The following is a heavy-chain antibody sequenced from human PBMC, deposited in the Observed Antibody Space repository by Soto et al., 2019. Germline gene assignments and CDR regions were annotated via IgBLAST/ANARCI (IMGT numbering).Heavy chain of an antibody. CDR3: ARLREAIFGVVMRYYYYMDV. Sequence: GASVKVSCKASGYTFTSYGISWARQAPGQGLEWMGWISAYNGNTNYAQKLQGRVTMTTDTSTSTAYMELRSLRSDDTAVYYCARLREAIFGVVMRYYYYMDVWGKGTTVTVSS. V-gene: IGHV1-18*01. D-gene: IGHD3-3*01. CDR1: GYTFTSYG. J-gene: IGHJ6*03. CDR2: ISAYNGNT.